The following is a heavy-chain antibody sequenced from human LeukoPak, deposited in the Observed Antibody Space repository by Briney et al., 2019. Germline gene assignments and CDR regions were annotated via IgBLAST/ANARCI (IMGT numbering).Heavy chain of an antibody. CDR1: GFTFSSYS. J-gene: IGHJ5*02. CDR3: ARDGGGSSGWFDP. Sequence: PGGSLRLSCAASGFTFSSYSMNWVRQAPGKGLEWVSSISSSSSYIYYADSVKGRFTISRDNAKNSLYLQMNSLRAEDTAVYYCARDGGGSSGWFDPWGQGTLVTVSS. D-gene: IGHD6-6*01. V-gene: IGHV3-21*01. CDR2: ISSSSSYI.